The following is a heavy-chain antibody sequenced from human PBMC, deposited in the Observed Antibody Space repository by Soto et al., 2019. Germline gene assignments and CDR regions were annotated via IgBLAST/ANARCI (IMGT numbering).Heavy chain of an antibody. J-gene: IGHJ4*02. CDR1: GFSLTTSGVG. CDR2: ICWDDDK. D-gene: IGHD3-3*01. V-gene: IGHV2-5*02. CDR3: AHRVLRTVFGLVTTTAIYFDF. Sequence: QITLNESGPTQVKPRQTLTLTCTFSGFSLTTSGVGVGWIRQSPGKAPEWLALICWDDDKRYSPSLKSRLTITKDASKNQVVLTMADLDPADTATYSCAHRVLRTVFGLVTTTAIYFDFWGQGTPVAVSS.